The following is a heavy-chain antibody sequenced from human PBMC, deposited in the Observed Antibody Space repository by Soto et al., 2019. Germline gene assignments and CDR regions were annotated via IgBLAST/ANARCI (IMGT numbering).Heavy chain of an antibody. CDR3: TSGPSGDKVDC. Sequence: QVQLQGSGPRRVKPSQTLSLTCTVSGDSISDVDYYWSWIRQSPDKGLAWIGDIYDGGSTYSNPSLKSRLTVSIDPSKNQFSRPLSSMSAADRAVYYCTSGPSGDKVDCWGQGTLVTFPS. D-gene: IGHD7-27*01. CDR2: IYDGGST. CDR1: GDSISDVDYY. V-gene: IGHV4-30-4*01. J-gene: IGHJ4*02.